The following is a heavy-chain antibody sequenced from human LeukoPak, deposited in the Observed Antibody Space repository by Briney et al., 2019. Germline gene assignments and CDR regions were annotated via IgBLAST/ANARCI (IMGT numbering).Heavy chain of an antibody. D-gene: IGHD3-22*01. CDR3: ARGRSSSGYYL. V-gene: IGHV4-34*01. Sequence: SETLSLTCAVYGGPFSGYYWSWIRQPPGKGLEWIGEINHSGSTNYNPSLKSRVTISVDTSKNQFSLKLSSVTAADTAVYYCARGRSSSGYYLWGQGTLVTASS. CDR2: INHSGST. CDR1: GGPFSGYY. J-gene: IGHJ4*02.